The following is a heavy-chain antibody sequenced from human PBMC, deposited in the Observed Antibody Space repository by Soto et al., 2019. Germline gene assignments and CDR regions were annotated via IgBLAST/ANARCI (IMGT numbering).Heavy chain of an antibody. CDR1: GGSISSGDYY. Sequence: SETLSLTCTVSGGSISSGDYYWSWIRQPPGKGLEWIGYIYYSGSTYYNPSLKSRVTISVDTSKNQFSLKLSSVTAADTAVYYCAREKRYSSSSFGSGPFDYWGQGTLVTVSS. CDR3: AREKRYSSSSFGSGPFDY. J-gene: IGHJ4*02. CDR2: IYYSGST. D-gene: IGHD6-6*01. V-gene: IGHV4-30-4*01.